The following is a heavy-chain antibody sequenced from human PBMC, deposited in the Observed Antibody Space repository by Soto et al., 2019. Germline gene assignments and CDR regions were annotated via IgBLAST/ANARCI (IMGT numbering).Heavy chain of an antibody. V-gene: IGHV3-21*01. D-gene: IGHD3-10*01. CDR2: VTSSSDNI. CDR1: GFTFSYYR. CDR3: ARDEVEYSGSGRNYYYGMDV. J-gene: IGHJ6*02. Sequence: EVQLVESGGGLVKPGGSLRLSCAASGFTFSYYRMNWVRQAPGKGLEWVSSVTSSSDNIYYADSVKGRFTIARDNAKNSLYLDMYSLRAEDTAVYYCARDEVEYSGSGRNYYYGMDVWGQGTTVTVSS.